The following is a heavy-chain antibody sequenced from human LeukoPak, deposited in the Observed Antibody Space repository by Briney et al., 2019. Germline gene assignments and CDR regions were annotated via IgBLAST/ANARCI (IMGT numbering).Heavy chain of an antibody. Sequence: PSETLSLTCTVSGGSISSYYWSWIRQPPGKGLELIGYIYYSGSTNYNPSLKSRVTISVDTSKNQFSLKLSSVTAADTAVYYCARLDSTGWYVLDYWGQGTLVTVSP. CDR3: ARLDSTGWYVLDY. CDR1: GGSISSYY. J-gene: IGHJ4*02. V-gene: IGHV4-59*01. D-gene: IGHD6-19*01. CDR2: IYYSGST.